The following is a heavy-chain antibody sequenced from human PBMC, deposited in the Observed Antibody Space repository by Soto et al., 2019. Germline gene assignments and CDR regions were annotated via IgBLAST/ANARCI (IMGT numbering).Heavy chain of an antibody. CDR3: AREDYYDSSGYYYPNAFDI. V-gene: IGHV1-69*01. D-gene: IGHD3-22*01. CDR2: IIPIFGTA. CDR1: GGTFSSYA. J-gene: IGHJ3*02. Sequence: QVQLVQSGAEVKKPGSSVKVSCKASGGTFSSYAISWVRQAPGQGLEWMGGIIPIFGTANYALKFQGRVTITADESTSTAYMELSSLRSEDTAVYYCAREDYYDSSGYYYPNAFDIWGQGTMVTVSS.